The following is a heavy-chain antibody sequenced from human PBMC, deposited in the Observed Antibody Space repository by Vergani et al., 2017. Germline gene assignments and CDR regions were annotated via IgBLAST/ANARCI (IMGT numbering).Heavy chain of an antibody. D-gene: IGHD3-3*01. CDR2: ISYDGSNK. Sequence: QVQLVESGGGVVQPGRSLRLSCAASGFTFSSYAMHWVRQAPGKGLEWVAVISYDGSNKYYADSVKGRFTISSDTSKNTRYLQMNSMRAEDTAVYYCAREGAPDFWSGYDHDAVDIWGQGTMVTVSS. CDR3: AREGAPDFWSGYDHDAVDI. V-gene: IGHV3-30-3*01. CDR1: GFTFSSYA. J-gene: IGHJ3*02.